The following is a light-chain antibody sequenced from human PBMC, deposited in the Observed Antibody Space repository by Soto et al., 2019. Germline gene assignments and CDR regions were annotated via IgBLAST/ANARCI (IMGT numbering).Light chain of an antibody. V-gene: IGKV3-20*01. CDR3: QQYGSSPWT. CDR2: GAS. Sequence: ETVLTQSPGTLSLSPGERATLSCRASQTIRSNYLAWYRQTPGQAPSLLIYGASNRATGIADRFSGSGSGTTFTLIISGLEPEDFALYYGQQYGSSPWTFGQGTKVEIK. J-gene: IGKJ1*01. CDR1: QTIRSNY.